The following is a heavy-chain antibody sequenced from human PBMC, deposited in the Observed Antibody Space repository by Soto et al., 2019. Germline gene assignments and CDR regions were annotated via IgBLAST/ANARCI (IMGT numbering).Heavy chain of an antibody. J-gene: IGHJ5*02. Sequence: EVQVVESGGGLVKPGGSLSLSCNFSFSMYSMDWVRKAPGKGLEWVASISSGSAFIKYADSVKGRFTISRDNAKNSVSLQMSSLRVEDTAMYYCTRDQGGSYDSWFDPWGRGTLVTVSS. CDR3: TRDQGGSYDSWFDP. D-gene: IGHD1-26*01. CDR2: ISSGSAFI. V-gene: IGHV3-21*01. CDR1: FSMYS.